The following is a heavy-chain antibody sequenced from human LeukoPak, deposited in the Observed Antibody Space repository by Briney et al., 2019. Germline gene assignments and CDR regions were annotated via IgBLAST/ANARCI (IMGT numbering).Heavy chain of an antibody. CDR2: ISAYNGNT. V-gene: IGHV1-18*01. CDR3: ARGISSWFDP. J-gene: IGHJ5*02. D-gene: IGHD2-21*01. Sequence: ASVKVSCKASGYTFTSYGISWVRQAPGQGLEWMGWISAYNGNTNYAQKFQGRVTMTRNTSISTAYMELSSLRSEDTAVYYCARGISSWFDPWGQGTLVTVSS. CDR1: GYTFTSYG.